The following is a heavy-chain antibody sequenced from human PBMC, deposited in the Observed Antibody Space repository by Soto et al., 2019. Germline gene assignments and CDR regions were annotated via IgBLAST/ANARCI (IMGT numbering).Heavy chain of an antibody. Sequence: PSETLSLTCTVSGGSISSSSYYWGWIRQPPGKGLEWIGSIYYSGSTYYNPSLKSRVTISVDTSKNQFSLKLSSVTAADTAVYYCARLGPYYYGSGSYYSDYWGQGTLVTVSS. CDR3: ARLGPYYYGSGSYYSDY. V-gene: IGHV4-39*01. CDR2: IYYSGST. J-gene: IGHJ4*02. CDR1: GGSISSSSYY. D-gene: IGHD3-10*01.